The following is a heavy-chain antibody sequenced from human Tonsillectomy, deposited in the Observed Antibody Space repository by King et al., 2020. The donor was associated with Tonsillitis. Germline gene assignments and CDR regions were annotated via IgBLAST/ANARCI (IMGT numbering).Heavy chain of an antibody. CDR3: AKDGEGFGELFRGSVGPDY. D-gene: IGHD3-10*01. Sequence: VQLVESGGGLVQPGGSLRLSCAASGFTFSSYAMSWVRQAPGKGLEWVSAISGSGGSTYYADSVKGRFTISRDNSKNTLYLQMNSLRAEDTAVYYWAKDGEGFGELFRGSVGPDYWGQGTLVTVSS. CDR1: GFTFSSYA. CDR2: ISGSGGST. V-gene: IGHV3-23*04. J-gene: IGHJ4*02.